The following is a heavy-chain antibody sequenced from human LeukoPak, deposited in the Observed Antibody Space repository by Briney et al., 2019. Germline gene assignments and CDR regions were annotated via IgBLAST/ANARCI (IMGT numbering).Heavy chain of an antibody. CDR1: GFTVSSNY. CDR2: IYSGGST. V-gene: IGHV3-66*01. J-gene: IGHJ3*02. Sequence: GGSLRLSCAASGFTVSSNYMSWVREAPGKGLEWVSVIYSGGSTYYPDSVKGRFTISRDNSKNTLYLQMNSLRAENTAVYYCATLTTVTHDAFDIWGQGTMVTVSS. D-gene: IGHD4-17*01. CDR3: ATLTTVTHDAFDI.